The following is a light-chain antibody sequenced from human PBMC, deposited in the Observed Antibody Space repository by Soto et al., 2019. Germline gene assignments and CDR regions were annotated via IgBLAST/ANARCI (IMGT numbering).Light chain of an antibody. CDR3: QQRSSWPPT. CDR2: AAS. J-gene: IGKJ5*01. Sequence: DIQMTQSPSALSASVGDRVTITCRASQSITNYLNWYQHKPGQAPNLLIYAASTLQAGVPSRFRGSGSGTDFTLTISSLEPEDFAVYYCQQRSSWPPTFGQGTRLEIK. V-gene: IGKV1-39*01. CDR1: QSITNY.